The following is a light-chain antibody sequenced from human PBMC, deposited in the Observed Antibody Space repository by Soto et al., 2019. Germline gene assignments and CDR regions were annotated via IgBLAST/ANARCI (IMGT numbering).Light chain of an antibody. V-gene: IGKV1-12*01. J-gene: IGKJ5*01. Sequence: DIQMTQSPSSVSASLGDRVTITCRASQGIRSWLAWYQQKPGTAPKILIYAASTLQSGVPSRFSGSGSGTDFSLTISRLQPDDFATYYCQQANSFPITFGQGTRLEIK. CDR1: QGIRSW. CDR3: QQANSFPIT. CDR2: AAS.